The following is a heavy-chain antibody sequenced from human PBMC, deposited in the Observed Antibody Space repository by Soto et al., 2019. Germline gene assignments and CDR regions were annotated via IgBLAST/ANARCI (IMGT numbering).Heavy chain of an antibody. V-gene: IGHV4-39*01. CDR2: IYYSGST. CDR1: GGSISSSSYY. J-gene: IGHJ5*02. Sequence: QLQLQESGPGLVKPSETLSLTCTVSGGSISSSSYYWGWIRQRPGKGLEWIGSIYYSGSTYYNPSLKSRVTISVDTSKNQFALKLSSVTAVDTAVYYCARHVYSCGWPNWFDPWGQGTLVTVAS. CDR3: ARHVYSCGWPNWFDP. D-gene: IGHD6-19*01.